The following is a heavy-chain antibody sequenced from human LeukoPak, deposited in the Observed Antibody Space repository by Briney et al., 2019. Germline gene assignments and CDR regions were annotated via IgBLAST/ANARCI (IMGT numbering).Heavy chain of an antibody. V-gene: IGHV3-53*04. D-gene: IGHD5-18*01. CDR2: IFSGGTT. J-gene: IGHJ4*02. CDR3: ARGVLGYSYGFDY. CDR1: GFTVSSNY. Sequence: AGGSLRLSCAVSGFTVSSNYMSWVRQAPGKGLEWVSVIFSGGTTYYADSVKGRFTISRHNSENTLYLQMNSLRGEDTAVYYCARGVLGYSYGFDYWGQGTLVTVSS.